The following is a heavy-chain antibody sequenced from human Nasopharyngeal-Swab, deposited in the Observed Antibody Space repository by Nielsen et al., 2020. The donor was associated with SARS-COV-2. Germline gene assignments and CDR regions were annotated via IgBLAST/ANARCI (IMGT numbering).Heavy chain of an antibody. D-gene: IGHD1-26*01. V-gene: IGHV3-21*01. CDR1: GFTFSSYS. CDR2: VSTSGTYI. CDR3: VREFEATGATYLDY. J-gene: IGHJ4*02. Sequence: GESLKISCAASGFTFSSYSMNWVRQAPGKGLEWVSSVSTSGTYIYYADSVKGRFTISRDNAKNSLYLQMISLRAEDTAVYYCVREFEATGATYLDYWGLGTLVTVSS.